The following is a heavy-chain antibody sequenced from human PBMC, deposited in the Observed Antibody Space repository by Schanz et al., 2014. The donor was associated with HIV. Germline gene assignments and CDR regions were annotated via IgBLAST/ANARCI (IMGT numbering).Heavy chain of an antibody. CDR2: IIPLSGTP. J-gene: IGHJ4*02. CDR3: ARTYTGDWSTGAD. CDR1: GYSFSSYG. Sequence: QVHLVQSGAEVKKSGASVKVSCKASGYSFSSYGLSWVRQAPGQGLEWMGGIIPLSGTPFYAQKFQGRVAITADKSTGTVYMDLGSLTSEDTAVYYCARTYTGDWSTGADWGQGTLVTVSS. D-gene: IGHD2-21*02. V-gene: IGHV1-69*06.